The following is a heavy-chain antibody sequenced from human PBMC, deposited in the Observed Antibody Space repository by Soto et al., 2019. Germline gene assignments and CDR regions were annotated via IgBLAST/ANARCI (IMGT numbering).Heavy chain of an antibody. J-gene: IGHJ1*01. Sequence: QVQLVESGGGVVQPGRSLRLSCAASGFTFSSYAMHWVRQAPGKGLEWVAVISYDGSNKYYADSVKGRFTISRDNSKNTLYLQMNSLRAEDTAVYYSARPRQYQLLWEYFQHWGQGTLVTVSS. D-gene: IGHD2-2*01. V-gene: IGHV3-30-3*01. CDR1: GFTFSSYA. CDR3: ARPRQYQLLWEYFQH. CDR2: ISYDGSNK.